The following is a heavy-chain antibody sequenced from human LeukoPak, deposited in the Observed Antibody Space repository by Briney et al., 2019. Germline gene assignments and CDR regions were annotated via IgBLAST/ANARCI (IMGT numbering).Heavy chain of an antibody. Sequence: GGSLRLSCSASGFTFSRYAMHWVRQAPGKGLEYVPAISSNGGSTYYADSVKGRFTISRDNSRNTLHLQMSSLRVEDTAVYYCVKDSSSGSYFDYWGQGTLVTVSS. J-gene: IGHJ4*02. CDR2: ISSNGGST. CDR3: VKDSSSGSYFDY. CDR1: GFTFSRYA. V-gene: IGHV3-64D*06. D-gene: IGHD3-10*01.